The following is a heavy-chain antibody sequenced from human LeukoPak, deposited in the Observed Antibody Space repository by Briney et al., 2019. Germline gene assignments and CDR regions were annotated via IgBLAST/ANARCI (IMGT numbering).Heavy chain of an antibody. CDR1: GFTFSTYE. V-gene: IGHV3-48*03. J-gene: IGHJ4*02. D-gene: IGHD6-13*01. CDR2: ISSSGSII. CDR3: ERWGDIATAGDY. Sequence: GGSLRLSCAASGFTFSTYEMNWVRQAPGEGLEWVSHISSSGSIIYYADSVKGRFTISRDNAKNSLYLQMNSLRAEDTALYYCERWGDIATAGDYWGQGTLVTVSS.